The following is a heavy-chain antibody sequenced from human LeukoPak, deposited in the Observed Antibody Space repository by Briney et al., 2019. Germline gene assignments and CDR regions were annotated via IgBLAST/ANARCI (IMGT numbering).Heavy chain of an antibody. CDR2: ITGGGRT. Sequence: GGSLRLSCAASGFTFNNYAMMWVRQAQGQGLEWVSAITGGGRTYYADSVKGRFTISRDNSKNTLYLQMNSLRAEDTALYFCARDPNGDYIGAFDFLGQGTMATVSS. CDR1: GFTFNNYA. V-gene: IGHV3-23*01. CDR3: ARDPNGDYIGAFDF. D-gene: IGHD4-17*01. J-gene: IGHJ3*01.